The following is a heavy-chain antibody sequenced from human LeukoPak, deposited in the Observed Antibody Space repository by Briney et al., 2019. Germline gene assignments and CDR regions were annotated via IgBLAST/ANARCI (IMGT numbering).Heavy chain of an antibody. D-gene: IGHD5-18*01. V-gene: IGHV4-59*01. Sequence: SETLSLTCTVSGGSISSYYWSWIRQPPGKGLEWIGYIYYSESTNYNPSLKSRVTISVDTSKNQFSLKLSSVTAADTAVYYCARWIPWFDPWGQGTLVTVSS. J-gene: IGHJ5*02. CDR1: GGSISSYY. CDR3: ARWIPWFDP. CDR2: IYYSEST.